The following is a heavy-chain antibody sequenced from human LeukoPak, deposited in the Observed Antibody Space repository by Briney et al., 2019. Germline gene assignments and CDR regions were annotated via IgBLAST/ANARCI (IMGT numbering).Heavy chain of an antibody. CDR2: IYYSGST. CDR3: AGGEASDV. V-gene: IGHV4-39*07. Sequence: SETLSLTCTVSGGSISSSSYYWGWIPQPPGKGLEWIGSIYYSGSTYYNPSLKSRVTISVDTSKNQFSLKLTSVTAADTAVYYCAGGEASDVWGQGTMFVVSS. CDR1: GGSISSSSYY. J-gene: IGHJ3*01.